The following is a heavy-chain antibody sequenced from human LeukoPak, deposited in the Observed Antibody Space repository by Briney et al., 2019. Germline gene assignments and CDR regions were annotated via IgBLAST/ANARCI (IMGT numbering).Heavy chain of an antibody. Sequence: SETLSLTCTVSGGSISSYYWSWIRQPAGKGLEWIGRIYTSGSTNYNPSLKSRVTMSVDTSKNQFSLKLSSVTAADTAVYYCARDSTMIVVDDDAFDIWGQGTMVTVSS. CDR2: IYTSGST. D-gene: IGHD3-22*01. CDR3: ARDSTMIVVDDDAFDI. CDR1: GGSISSYY. V-gene: IGHV4-4*07. J-gene: IGHJ3*02.